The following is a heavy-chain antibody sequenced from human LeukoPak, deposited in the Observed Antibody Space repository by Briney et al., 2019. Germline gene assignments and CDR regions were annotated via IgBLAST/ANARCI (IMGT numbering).Heavy chain of an antibody. CDR1: GGSISSYY. Sequence: SETLSLICTVSGGSISSYYWSWIRQPPGKGLEWIGYIYYSGSTNYNPSLKSRVTISVDTSKNQFSLKLSSVTAADTAVYYCASGYCGGDCYYYYYMDVWGKGTTVTVSS. V-gene: IGHV4-59*01. CDR3: ASGYCGGDCYYYYYMDV. J-gene: IGHJ6*03. D-gene: IGHD2-21*02. CDR2: IYYSGST.